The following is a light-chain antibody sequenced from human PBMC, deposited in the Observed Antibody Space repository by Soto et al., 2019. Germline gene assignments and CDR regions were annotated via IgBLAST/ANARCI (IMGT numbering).Light chain of an antibody. Sequence: DIQMTQSPSTLSASVGDRVTITCRASQSISSWLAWYQQKPGKAPRLLIYKASSLASGVPSRFSGSGSGTEFTLTISSLQPDDFETYYCQQYNSYSWTFGQGTKVEIK. J-gene: IGKJ1*01. V-gene: IGKV1-5*03. CDR2: KAS. CDR3: QQYNSYSWT. CDR1: QSISSW.